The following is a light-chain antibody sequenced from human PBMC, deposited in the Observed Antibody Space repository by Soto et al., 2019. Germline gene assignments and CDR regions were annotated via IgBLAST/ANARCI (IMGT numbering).Light chain of an antibody. J-gene: IGLJ3*02. CDR3: LFYYGGAQPHWV. CDR2: STN. CDR1: TGAVTSGHH. Sequence: QTVVTQESSLTVSPGGTVTLTCASSTGAVTSGHHPNWLQQKPGKAPRTLIYSTNNKQDWTPARFSGSLLEGKAALTVSGVQPEDEAEYYCLFYYGGAQPHWVFGGGTKLTVL. V-gene: IGLV7-43*01.